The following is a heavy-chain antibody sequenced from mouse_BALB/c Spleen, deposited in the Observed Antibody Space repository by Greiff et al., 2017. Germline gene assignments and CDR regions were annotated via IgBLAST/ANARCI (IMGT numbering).Heavy chain of an antibody. CDR1: GYTFTSYV. CDR2: INPYNDGT. D-gene: IGHD2-4*01. CDR3: ARRRIYYDYDNAMDY. Sequence: LEESGPELVKPGASVKMSCKASGYTFTSYVMHWVKQKPGQGLEWIGYINPYNDGTKYNEKFKGKATLTSDKSSSTAYMELSSLTSEDSAVYYCARRRIYYDYDNAMDYWGQGTSVTVSS. J-gene: IGHJ4*01. V-gene: IGHV1-14*01.